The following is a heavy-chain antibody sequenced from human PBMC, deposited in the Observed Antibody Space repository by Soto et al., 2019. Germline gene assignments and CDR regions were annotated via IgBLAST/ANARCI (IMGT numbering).Heavy chain of an antibody. Sequence: QVQLQESGPGLVKPSQTRSLTCTFPGGSIRRGAYYWLWIRQPPGKALEWIGYTYSSGGTYYNPSLKSRVTISVDTSKNQFSLKLSSVTAADTAVYYCARVVREYYDSSGYRFDYWGQGTLVTVS. CDR3: ARVVREYYDSSGYRFDY. CDR1: GGSIRRGAYY. V-gene: IGHV4-30-4*01. J-gene: IGHJ4*02. CDR2: TYSSGGT. D-gene: IGHD3-22*01.